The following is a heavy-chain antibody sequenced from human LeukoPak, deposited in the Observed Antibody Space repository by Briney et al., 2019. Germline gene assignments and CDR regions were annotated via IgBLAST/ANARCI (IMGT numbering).Heavy chain of an antibody. D-gene: IGHD3-22*01. CDR1: GGSISSGGYY. V-gene: IGHV4-31*03. CDR2: VYYSGST. Sequence: SETLSLTCTVSGGSISSGGYYWSWIRQHPGKGLEWIGYVYYSGSTYYNPSLKSRVTISVDTSKNQLSLKLSSVTAADTAVYYCASSVYDSSGYYFDYWGQGTLVTVSS. J-gene: IGHJ4*02. CDR3: ASSVYDSSGYYFDY.